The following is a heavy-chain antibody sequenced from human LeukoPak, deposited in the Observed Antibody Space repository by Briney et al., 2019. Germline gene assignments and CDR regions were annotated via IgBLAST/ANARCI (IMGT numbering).Heavy chain of an antibody. Sequence: SETLSLTCTVSGGSISSYYWRWIRQPPGKGLEWIGYIYYSGSTNYNPSLKSRVTISVDTSKNQFSLKLSSVTAADTAVYYCARALMGGYDAFDIWGQGTMVTVSS. CDR1: GGSISSYY. D-gene: IGHD3-16*01. J-gene: IGHJ3*02. CDR2: IYYSGST. CDR3: ARALMGGYDAFDI. V-gene: IGHV4-59*01.